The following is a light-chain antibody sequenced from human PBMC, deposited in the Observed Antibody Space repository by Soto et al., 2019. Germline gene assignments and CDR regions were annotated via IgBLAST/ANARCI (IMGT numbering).Light chain of an antibody. J-gene: IGKJ1*01. Sequence: EIVMTQSPATLSVSPGERATLSCRASQSVSSNLAWYQHKPGQAPRLLIYGASTRATGIPARFIGSGSGREFTLTISSLQSEDFAVYYCQQYNNWPPMAFGQGTKVDIK. V-gene: IGKV3-15*01. CDR1: QSVSSN. CDR2: GAS. CDR3: QQYNNWPPMA.